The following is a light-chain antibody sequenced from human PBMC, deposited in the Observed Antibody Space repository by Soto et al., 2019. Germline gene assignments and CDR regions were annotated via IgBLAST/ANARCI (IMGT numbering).Light chain of an antibody. CDR2: EDN. Sequence: NFMLTQPHSVSESPGKTVTISCTRSSDSIASKYVQWYQQRPGSAPTTVIYEDNQRPSGIPDRFSGSIDTSSNSASLTISGLKTEDEADYYCQSYDSSNSWVFGGGTQLTVL. CDR3: QSYDSSNSWV. CDR1: SDSIASKY. V-gene: IGLV6-57*03. J-gene: IGLJ3*02.